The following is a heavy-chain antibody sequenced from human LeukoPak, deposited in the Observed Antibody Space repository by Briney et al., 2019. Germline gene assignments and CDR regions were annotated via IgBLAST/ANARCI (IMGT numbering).Heavy chain of an antibody. V-gene: IGHV4-4*07. CDR1: GGSISSYY. CDR2: IYTSGST. CDR3: ARVGYDVFPYYYYYMDV. Sequence: ETLSLTCTVSGGSISSYYWSWIRQPAGKGLEWIGRIYTSGSTNYNPSLKSRVTMSVDTSKNQFSLKLSSVTAADTAVYYCARVGYDVFPYYYYYMDVWGKGTTVTVSS. D-gene: IGHD3-3*01. J-gene: IGHJ6*03.